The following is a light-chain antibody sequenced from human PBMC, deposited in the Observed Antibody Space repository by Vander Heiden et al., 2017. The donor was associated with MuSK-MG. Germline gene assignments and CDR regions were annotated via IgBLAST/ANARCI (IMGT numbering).Light chain of an antibody. J-gene: IGLJ2*01. CDR2: EVD. CDR3: CSYAGAYSLV. Sequence: HSALTQPASVSGSPGPSIAISCTGTSSDVGSYIFVPWYQQHPGKAPKLMIYEVDKRPSGVSDRFSGSKSGNTASLTISGLQTEDEADYYCCSYAGAYSLVFGGGTTLPVL. CDR1: SSDVGSYIF. V-gene: IGLV2-23*02.